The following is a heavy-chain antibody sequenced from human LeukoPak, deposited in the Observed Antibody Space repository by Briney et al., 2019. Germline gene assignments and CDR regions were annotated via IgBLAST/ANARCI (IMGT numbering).Heavy chain of an antibody. D-gene: IGHD5-18*01. CDR1: GGSISSYY. CDR3: ARGYSYSTYFAE. J-gene: IGHJ4*02. Sequence: SETLSLTCTVSGGSISSYYWSWIRQPAGKGLEWIGRIYTSGSTNYNPSLKSRVTISVDKSKNQFSLKLSSVTAADPAVYYCARGYSYSTYFAEWSQGRLVTVPS. V-gene: IGHV4-4*07. CDR2: IYTSGST.